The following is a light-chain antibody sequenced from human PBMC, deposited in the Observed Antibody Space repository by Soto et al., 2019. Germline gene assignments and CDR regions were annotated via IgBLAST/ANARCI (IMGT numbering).Light chain of an antibody. CDR3: QQYGSSRT. CDR1: QSISSW. V-gene: IGKV1-5*03. Sequence: DIQMTQSPSTRSASVGDRVTITCRASQSISSWLAWYQQIPGKAPKLLIYKASSLESGVPSRFGGSGSGTEFTLTISTLEPEDFAVYYCQQYGSSRTFGQGTKVDIK. J-gene: IGKJ1*01. CDR2: KAS.